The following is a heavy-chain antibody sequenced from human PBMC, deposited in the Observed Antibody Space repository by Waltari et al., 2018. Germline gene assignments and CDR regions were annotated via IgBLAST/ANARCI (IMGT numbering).Heavy chain of an antibody. CDR2: IWYDGSNK. CDR1: GFTFSSYG. V-gene: IGHV3-33*01. CDR3: ARGPDIVVVPAAKYGMDV. Sequence: QVQLVESGGGVVQPGRSLRLSCAASGFTFSSYGMHWVRQAPGKGLEWVAVIWYDGSNKYYADSVKGRFTISRDNSKNTLYLQMNSLRAEDTAVYYCARGPDIVVVPAAKYGMDVWGQGTTVTVSS. D-gene: IGHD2-2*01. J-gene: IGHJ6*02.